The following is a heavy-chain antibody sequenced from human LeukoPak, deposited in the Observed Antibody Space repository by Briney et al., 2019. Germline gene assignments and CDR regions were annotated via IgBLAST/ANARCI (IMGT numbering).Heavy chain of an antibody. V-gene: IGHV4-34*01. CDR3: ARGVEMATMGDYYYYMDV. D-gene: IGHD5-24*01. Sequence: SETLSLTCAVYGGSFSGYYWSWIRQPPGKGLEWIGEINHSGSTNYNPSLKSRVTISVDTSKNQFSLKLSSVTAADTAVYYCARGVEMATMGDYYYYMDVWGKGTTVTISS. CDR1: GGSFSGYY. J-gene: IGHJ6*03. CDR2: INHSGST.